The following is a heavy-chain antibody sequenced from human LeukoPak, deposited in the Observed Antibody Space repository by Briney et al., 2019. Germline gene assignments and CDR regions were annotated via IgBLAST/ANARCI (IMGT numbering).Heavy chain of an antibody. V-gene: IGHV1-46*01. J-gene: IGHJ5*02. CDR3: AREGIAEPDTNWFDP. CDR2: INPSGGST. CDR1: GYTFTSYY. D-gene: IGHD6-13*01. Sequence: ASVKVSCKASGYTFTSYYMHWVRQAPGQGLEWMGIINPSGGSTSYAQKFQGRVTMARDTSINTAYMELSSLTSDDTAVYFCAREGIAEPDTNWFDPWGQGTLVTVSS.